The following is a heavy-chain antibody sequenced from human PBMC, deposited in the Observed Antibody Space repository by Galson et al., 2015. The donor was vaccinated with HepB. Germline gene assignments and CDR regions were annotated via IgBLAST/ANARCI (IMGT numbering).Heavy chain of an antibody. V-gene: IGHV1-46*01. CDR2: INPSGGST. Sequence: SVKVSCKASGYTFTSYYMHWVRQAPGQGLEWMGIINPSGGSTSYAQKFQGRVTMTRDTSTSTVYMELSSLRSEDTAVYYCATRGSSSSSGGGYYYYMDVWGKGTTVTVSS. J-gene: IGHJ6*03. CDR1: GYTFTSYY. D-gene: IGHD6-6*01. CDR3: ATRGSSSSSGGGYYYYMDV.